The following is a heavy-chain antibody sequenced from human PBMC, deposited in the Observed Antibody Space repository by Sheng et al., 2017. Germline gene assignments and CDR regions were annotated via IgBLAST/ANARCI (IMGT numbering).Heavy chain of an antibody. CDR1: GFTFSSYA. D-gene: IGHD3-10*01. J-gene: IGHJ6*02. V-gene: IGHV3-30*04. CDR2: ISYDGSNK. Sequence: QVQLVESGGGVVQPGRSLRLSCAASGFTFSSYAMHWVRQAPGKGLEWVAVISYDGSNKYYADSVKGRFTISRDNSKNTLYLQMNSLRAEDTAVYYCARDPIRGSGLYGMDVWGQGTTVTVSS. CDR3: ARDPIRGSGLYGMDV.